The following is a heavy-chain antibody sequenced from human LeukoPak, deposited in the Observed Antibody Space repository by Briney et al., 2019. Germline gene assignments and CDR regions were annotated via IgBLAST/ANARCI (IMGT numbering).Heavy chain of an antibody. V-gene: IGHV3-30*18. CDR3: AKGWLSLSDAFDI. D-gene: IGHD5-24*01. J-gene: IGHJ3*02. CDR2: ISSDGSNK. Sequence: GGSLRLSCVVSGFTFSNCGMHWVRQAPGKGLEWVAVISSDGSNKYYADSVKGRFTISRDNAKNSLYLQMNSLRAEDMALYYCAKGWLSLSDAFDIWGQGTMVTVSS. CDR1: GFTFSNCG.